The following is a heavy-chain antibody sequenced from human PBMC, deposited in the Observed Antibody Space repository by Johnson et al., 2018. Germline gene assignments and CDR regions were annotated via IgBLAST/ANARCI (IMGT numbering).Heavy chain of an antibody. CDR3: AKSWDWNYDWFDP. J-gene: IGHJ5*02. D-gene: IGHD1-7*01. Sequence: QVQLLESGGGVVQPGRSLRLSCAASGFRFSNYGMHWVRQAPGKGLEWVAVISYDGSNKYYADSVKGRFTISRDNSKNTLYLQMDSLRAEDTAVYYCAKSWDWNYDWFDPWGQGTLVTVSS. V-gene: IGHV3-30*18. CDR1: GFRFSNYG. CDR2: ISYDGSNK.